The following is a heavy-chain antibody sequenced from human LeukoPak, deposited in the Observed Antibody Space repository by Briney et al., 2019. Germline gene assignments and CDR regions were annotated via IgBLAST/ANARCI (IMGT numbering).Heavy chain of an antibody. D-gene: IGHD3-3*01. CDR1: GITVSNYD. Sequence: GGSLRLSCVVSGITVSNYDMSWVRQAPGKGLEWVSGIRESGGGTNYADSVKGRFTISRDNAKNSLYLQMNSLRAEDTAVYYCARSRTSGILEWLSSSLYLFDYWGQGTLVTVSS. J-gene: IGHJ4*02. CDR3: ARSRTSGILEWLSSSLYLFDY. V-gene: IGHV3-23*01. CDR2: IRESGGGT.